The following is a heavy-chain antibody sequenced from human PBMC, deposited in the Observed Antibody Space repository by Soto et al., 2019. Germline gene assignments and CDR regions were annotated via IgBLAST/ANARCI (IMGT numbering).Heavy chain of an antibody. CDR3: ARRRGQCSDGVCVSWWFDP. D-gene: IGHD2-8*01. V-gene: IGHV5-51*01. J-gene: IGHJ5*02. CDR1: GGSLCDQW. CDR2: VFLVDSDA. Sequence: GESLKISCKASGGSLCDQWIGWVRHTPDKGLEWIGFVFLVDSDARYSPAFQGQVTMTADRSSTYLQWSSLNASDTGIYYCARRRGQCSDGVCVSWWFDPWGQGTRVTVSS.